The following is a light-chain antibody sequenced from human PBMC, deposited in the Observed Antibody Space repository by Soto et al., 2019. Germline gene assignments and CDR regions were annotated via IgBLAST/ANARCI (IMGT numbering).Light chain of an antibody. CDR3: QQSYSIPWT. J-gene: IGKJ1*01. Sequence: IQMTQSPSSLSASVGDRLSITCRASQVITNDLGWYQQKPGKAPKRLIYAASTLQSGVPARFSGSGSGTDFTLTISSLQPEDFATYYCQQSYSIPWTFGQGTKV. CDR2: AAS. V-gene: IGKV1-39*01. CDR1: QVITND.